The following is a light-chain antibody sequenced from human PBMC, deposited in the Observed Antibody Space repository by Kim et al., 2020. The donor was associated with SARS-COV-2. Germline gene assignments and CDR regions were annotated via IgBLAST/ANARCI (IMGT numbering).Light chain of an antibody. CDR1: QSISSW. J-gene: IGKJ4*01. V-gene: IGKV1-5*01. Sequence: ASVGDRVTITCRASQSISSWLAWYQQKPGKAPKLLIYDASSLESGVPSRFSGSGSGTEFTLTISSLEPDDFATYYCQQYNSYPLTFSGGTKVDIK. CDR2: DAS. CDR3: QQYNSYPLT.